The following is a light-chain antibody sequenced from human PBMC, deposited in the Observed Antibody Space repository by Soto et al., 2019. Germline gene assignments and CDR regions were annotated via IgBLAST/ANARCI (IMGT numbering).Light chain of an antibody. CDR1: QSVSSSY. CDR2: GAS. Sequence: VVTQSRVSRTSNPGARATLXNSASQSVSSSYLARYQQKPGQAPRLLIYGASSRATGIPDRFSGSGSGTDFTLAISSLQPEDSATYYCLQDINYPWTVGQGTKVDIK. CDR3: LQDINYPWT. V-gene: IGKV3-20*01. J-gene: IGKJ1*01.